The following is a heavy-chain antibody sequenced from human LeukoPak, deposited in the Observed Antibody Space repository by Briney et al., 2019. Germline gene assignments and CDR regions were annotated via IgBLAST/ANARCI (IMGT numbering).Heavy chain of an antibody. D-gene: IGHD2-2*01. J-gene: IGHJ4*02. CDR1: GFTVSSNY. Sequence: GGSLRLSCAVSGFTVSSNYMSWVRQAPGKGLEWVSVIYDGGSTNYAESVKGRFTISRDNSKNTLYLQMNSLRAEDTAVYYCARDWGYCSSTSCHVFDYWGQGTLVTVSS. V-gene: IGHV3-53*01. CDR3: ARDWGYCSSTSCHVFDY. CDR2: IYDGGST.